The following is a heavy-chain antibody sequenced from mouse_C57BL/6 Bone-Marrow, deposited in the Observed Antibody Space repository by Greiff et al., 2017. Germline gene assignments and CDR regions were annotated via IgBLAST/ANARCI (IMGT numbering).Heavy chain of an antibody. CDR2: INYDGSST. J-gene: IGHJ4*01. Sequence: DVHLVESEGGLVQPGSSMKLSCTASGFTFSDYYMAWVRQVPEKGLEWVANINYDGSSTYYLDSLKSRFIISRDNAKNILYLQMSSLKSEDTATYYCARELYDAMDYWGQGTSVTVSS. V-gene: IGHV5-16*01. CDR1: GFTFSDYY. CDR3: ARELYDAMDY.